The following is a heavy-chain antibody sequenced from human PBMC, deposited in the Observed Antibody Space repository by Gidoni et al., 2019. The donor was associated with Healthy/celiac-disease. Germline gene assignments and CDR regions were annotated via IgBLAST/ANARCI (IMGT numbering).Heavy chain of an antibody. CDR1: GFTFSNAW. CDR3: TTEAFYYDSSGYPDY. J-gene: IGHJ4*02. Sequence: EVQLVESGGGLVKPGGSLRLSCAASGFTFSNAWMSWVRQAPGKGLEWVGRIKSKTDGGTTDYAAPVKGRFIISRDDSKNTLYLQMNSLKTEDTAVYYCTTEAFYYDSSGYPDYWGQGTLVTVSS. V-gene: IGHV3-15*01. D-gene: IGHD3-22*01. CDR2: IKSKTDGGTT.